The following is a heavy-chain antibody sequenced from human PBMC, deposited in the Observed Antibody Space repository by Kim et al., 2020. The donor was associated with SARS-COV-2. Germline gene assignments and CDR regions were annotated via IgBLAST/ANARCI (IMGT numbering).Heavy chain of an antibody. CDR1: GFTFSSYS. CDR3: ARDGRHEYSSSSAAYNYYYYGMDV. J-gene: IGHJ6*02. CDR2: ISSSSSTI. Sequence: GGSLRLSCAASGFTFSSYSMNWVRQAPGKGLEWVSYISSSSSTIYYADSVKGRFTISRDNAKNSLYLQMNSLRDEDTAVYYCARDGRHEYSSSSAAYNYYYYGMDVWGQGTTVTVSS. D-gene: IGHD6-6*01. V-gene: IGHV3-48*02.